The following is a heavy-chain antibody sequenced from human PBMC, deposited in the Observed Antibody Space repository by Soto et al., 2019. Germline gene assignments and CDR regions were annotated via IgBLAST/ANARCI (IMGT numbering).Heavy chain of an antibody. J-gene: IGHJ5*02. V-gene: IGHV4-39*01. Sequence: SETLSLTCTVSGGSISSSSYYWGWIRQPPGKGLEWIGSIYYSGSTYYNPSLKSRVTISVDTSKNQFSLKLSSVTAADTAVYYCARHQLVRGLRFVDWFDPWGQGTLVTVSS. CDR1: GGSISSSSYY. D-gene: IGHD5-12*01. CDR3: ARHQLVRGLRFVDWFDP. CDR2: IYYSGST.